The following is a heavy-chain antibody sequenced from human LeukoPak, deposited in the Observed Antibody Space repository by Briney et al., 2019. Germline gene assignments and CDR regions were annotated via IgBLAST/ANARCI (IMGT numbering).Heavy chain of an antibody. CDR3: AKSRTYDSSAYYPFDS. CDR2: INSESSS. CDR1: GFSFSTSW. J-gene: IGHJ4*02. Sequence: GGSLRLSCAASGFSFSTSWMHWVQAPGKGLVWVSRINSESSSIYADSVKGRFTISRDNAKNSLYLQMNSLRAEDTALYYCAKSRTYDSSAYYPFDSWGQGTLVTVSS. V-gene: IGHV3-74*01. D-gene: IGHD3-22*01.